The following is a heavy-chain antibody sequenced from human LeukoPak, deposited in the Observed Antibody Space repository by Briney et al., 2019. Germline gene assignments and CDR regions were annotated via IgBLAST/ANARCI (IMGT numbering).Heavy chain of an antibody. CDR2: IYYSGST. D-gene: IGHD3-22*01. J-gene: IGHJ5*02. CDR1: GGSISSSSYY. CDR3: ARRVTMIVAVFTSNWFDP. Sequence: SETLSLTCTVSGGSISSSSYYWGWIRQPPGKGLEWIGSIYYSGSTYYNPSLKSRVTISVDTSKNQFSLKLSSVTAADTAVYYCARRVTMIVAVFTSNWFDPWGQGTLVTVSS. V-gene: IGHV4-39*01.